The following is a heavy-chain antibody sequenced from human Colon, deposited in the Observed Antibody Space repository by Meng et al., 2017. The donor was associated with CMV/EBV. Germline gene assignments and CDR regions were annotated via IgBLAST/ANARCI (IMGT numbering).Heavy chain of an antibody. CDR2: ISNYGGDI. V-gene: IGHV3-11*04. D-gene: IGHD3/OR15-3a*01. CDR1: GFTFEDYY. J-gene: IGHJ4*02. Sequence: GGSLRLSCAASGFTFEDYYMGWIRQTPGKGLEWISFISNYGGDIKYADSVTGRFTISRDNAKNILYLQMNSLRGEDTAVYFCARGCVTPCGGLSVWGQGTLVTVSS. CDR3: ARGCVTPCGGLSV.